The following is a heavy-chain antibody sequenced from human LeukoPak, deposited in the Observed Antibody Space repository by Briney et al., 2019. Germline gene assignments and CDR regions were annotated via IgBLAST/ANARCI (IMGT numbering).Heavy chain of an antibody. CDR1: GYTFTSYD. J-gene: IGHJ6*03. D-gene: IGHD3-9*01. CDR3: ARVKSRRPLMGYYYMDV. Sequence: ASVKVFCKASGYTFTSYDINWVRQATGQGLEWMGWMNPNSGNTGYAQKFQGRVTMTRNTSISTAYMELSSLRSEDTAVYYCARVKSRRPLMGYYYMDVWGKGTTVTVSS. CDR2: MNPNSGNT. V-gene: IGHV1-8*01.